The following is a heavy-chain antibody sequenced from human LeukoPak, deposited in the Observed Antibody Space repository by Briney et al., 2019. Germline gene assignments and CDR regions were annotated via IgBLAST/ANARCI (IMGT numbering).Heavy chain of an antibody. CDR1: GYTFTGYY. J-gene: IGHJ3*02. V-gene: IGHV1-2*02. CDR2: INPNSGGT. D-gene: IGHD1-1*01. Sequence: ASVKVSCKASGYTFTGYYMHWVRQATGQGREWMGWINPNSGGTNYAQKFQGRVTMTRDTSISTAYMELSRLRSDDTAVYYCSRDRETVDAFDIWGQGTMVTVSS. CDR3: SRDRETVDAFDI.